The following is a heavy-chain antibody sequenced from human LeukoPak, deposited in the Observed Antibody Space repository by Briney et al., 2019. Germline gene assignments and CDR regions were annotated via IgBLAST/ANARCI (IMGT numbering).Heavy chain of an antibody. Sequence: SETLSLTCTVSGDSIGSHYWSWIRQPPGKGLEWIGYIFYVGSANYNPSLKSRVTISVDTSKNQFSLKLNSVTAADTAVYYCARDYYDSRGEAFDIWGQGTMVTVSS. J-gene: IGHJ3*02. CDR2: IFYVGSA. V-gene: IGHV4-59*11. CDR3: ARDYYDSRGEAFDI. CDR1: GDSIGSHY. D-gene: IGHD3-22*01.